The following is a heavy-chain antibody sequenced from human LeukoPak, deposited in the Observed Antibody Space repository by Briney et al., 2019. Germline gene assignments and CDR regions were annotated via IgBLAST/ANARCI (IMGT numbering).Heavy chain of an antibody. V-gene: IGHV3-21*01. D-gene: IGHD6-13*01. Sequence: PGGSLRLSCAASGFTFSHAWMSWVRQAPGKGLEWVSSISSSSSYIYYADSVKGRFTISRDNAKNSLYLQMNSLRVEDTAVYYCARTLLVVAGARNWFDPWGQGTLVTVSS. J-gene: IGHJ5*02. CDR1: GFTFSHAW. CDR3: ARTLLVVAGARNWFDP. CDR2: ISSSSSYI.